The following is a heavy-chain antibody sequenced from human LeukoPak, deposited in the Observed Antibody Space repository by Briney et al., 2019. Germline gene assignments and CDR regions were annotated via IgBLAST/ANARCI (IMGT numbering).Heavy chain of an antibody. Sequence: SETLSLTCTVSGGSISSYYWSWIRQPPGKGLEWIGYIYYSGSTNYNPSLKSRVSMSVDTFITNCSLKLSYVMDADTAVFYSARRASGGYCSSGPCLDFDYWGKGTLVTVSS. CDR1: GGSISSYY. V-gene: IGHV4-59*08. CDR3: ARRASGGYCSSGPCLDFDY. D-gene: IGHD2-15*01. CDR2: IYYSGST. J-gene: IGHJ4*02.